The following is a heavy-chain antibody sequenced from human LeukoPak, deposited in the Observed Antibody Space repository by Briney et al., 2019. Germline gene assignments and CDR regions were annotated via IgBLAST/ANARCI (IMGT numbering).Heavy chain of an antibody. V-gene: IGHV3-21*01. Sequence: PGGSLRLSCVASGFTFSSYSMNWVRQAPGKGLEWVSSISSSSSFIYYADSVKGRFTISRDNAKNSLYLQMKSLRAEDTAVYYCARLACGGYSYGPGCGMDVWGQGTTVTVSS. J-gene: IGHJ6*02. D-gene: IGHD5-18*01. CDR2: ISSSSSFI. CDR1: GFTFSSYS. CDR3: ARLACGGYSYGPGCGMDV.